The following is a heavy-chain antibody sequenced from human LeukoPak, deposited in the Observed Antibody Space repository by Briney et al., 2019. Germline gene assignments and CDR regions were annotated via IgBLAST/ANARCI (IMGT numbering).Heavy chain of an antibody. CDR1: GFTFSSYG. D-gene: IGHD5-24*01. Sequence: GGSLRLSCAASGFTFSSYGMTWVRQAPGKGLEWVSYNSVKGRFTISRGNSKNTLILQMNSLRADDTAVYYCAKSGYNRFDYWGQGILVTVSS. CDR3: AKSGYNRFDY. J-gene: IGHJ4*02. V-gene: IGHV3-48*01.